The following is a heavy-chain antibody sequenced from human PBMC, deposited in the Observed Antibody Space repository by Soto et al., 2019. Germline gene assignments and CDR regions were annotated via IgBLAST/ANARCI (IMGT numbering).Heavy chain of an antibody. CDR3: AKDSSGWYNYYYYYGMDV. V-gene: IGHV3-23*01. J-gene: IGHJ6*02. CDR2: ISGTGGRT. D-gene: IGHD6-19*01. CDR1: GFTFSSYA. Sequence: EVQLLESGGGLVQPGGSLRLSCAAPGFTFSSYAMNWVRQAPGKGLEWVSAISGTGGRTYYADCGKGRFTISRDNSKYPLYLQMNSLRAEDKAVYYCAKDSSGWYNYYYYYGMDVWGQGTTVTVSS.